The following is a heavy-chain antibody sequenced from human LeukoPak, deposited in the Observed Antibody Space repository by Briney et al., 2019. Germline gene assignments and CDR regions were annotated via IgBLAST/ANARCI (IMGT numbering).Heavy chain of an antibody. J-gene: IGHJ5*02. D-gene: IGHD3-10*01. CDR2: IYCSGST. V-gene: IGHV4-39*07. CDR1: GGSISSSSYY. Sequence: PSETLSLTCTVSGGSISSSSYYWGWIRQPPGKGLEWIGSIYCSGSTYYNPSLKSRVTISVDTSKNQFSLKLSSVTAADTAVYYCARETPITMVRGVIRSWFDPWGQGTLVTVSS. CDR3: ARETPITMVRGVIRSWFDP.